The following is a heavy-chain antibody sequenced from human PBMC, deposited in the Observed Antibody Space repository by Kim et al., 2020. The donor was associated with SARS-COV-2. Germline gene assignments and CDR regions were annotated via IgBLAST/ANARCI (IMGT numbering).Heavy chain of an antibody. J-gene: IGHJ4*02. CDR3: ARDRGGDSYFDI. D-gene: IGHD2-21*02. Sequence: SETLSLTCFVSSGSISGYYWSWIRQPPQKGLEWIGYIYDRGDTNYNPSLKSRVTISADTSKKQFSLSLKYVTAADAAVYYCARDRGGDSYFDIWGPGILVAVSS. CDR1: SGSISGYY. V-gene: IGHV4-59*01. CDR2: IYDRGDT.